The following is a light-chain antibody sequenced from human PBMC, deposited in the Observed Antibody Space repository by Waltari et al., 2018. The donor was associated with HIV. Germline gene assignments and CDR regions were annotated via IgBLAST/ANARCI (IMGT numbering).Light chain of an antibody. Sequence: QSVLTQPPSVSGAPGQRVTISCTGGSSNIGADYDVHWYQQIPGTAPKPLISGNKNRPSGVPDRFSASKSGTSASLAITGLQAEDEADYFCQSYDRSLSASVVFGGGTKLTVL. V-gene: IGLV1-40*01. CDR2: GNK. CDR3: QSYDRSLSASVV. CDR1: SSNIGADYD. J-gene: IGLJ2*01.